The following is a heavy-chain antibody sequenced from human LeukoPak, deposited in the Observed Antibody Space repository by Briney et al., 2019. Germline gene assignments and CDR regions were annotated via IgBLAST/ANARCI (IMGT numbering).Heavy chain of an antibody. CDR2: NNHSGST. CDR3: ARKMLGYRYFDY. CDR1: GGSFSGYY. Sequence: SETLSLTCAVYGGSFSGYYWSWIRQPPGKWLEWIGENNHSGSTNYNPSLKSRVTISVDTSKNQFSLKLSSVTAADTAVYYCARKMLGYRYFDYWGQGTLVTVSS. D-gene: IGHD3-16*02. J-gene: IGHJ4*02. V-gene: IGHV4-34*01.